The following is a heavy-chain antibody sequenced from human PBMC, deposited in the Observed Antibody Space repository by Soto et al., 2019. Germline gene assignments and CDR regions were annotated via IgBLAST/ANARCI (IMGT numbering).Heavy chain of an antibody. Sequence: EVQLVESGGGLVKRGGSLRVSCAASGFIFKNAWMNCVRQSPGKGLEWIGRIRSKTDGGTIDYAAPVKGRFTISRDDSENTLYLQMSSLRAEDTGVYYCTTLTGYSIDYWGQGILVTVSS. CDR3: TTLTGYSIDY. V-gene: IGHV3-15*01. D-gene: IGHD3-9*01. CDR1: GFIFKNAW. CDR2: IRSKTDGGTI. J-gene: IGHJ4*02.